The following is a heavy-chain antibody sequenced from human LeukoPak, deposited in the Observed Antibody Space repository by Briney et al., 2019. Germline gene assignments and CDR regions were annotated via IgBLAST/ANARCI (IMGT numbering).Heavy chain of an antibody. J-gene: IGHJ4*02. CDR3: TTDPATCSGGTCSDNY. Sequence: PGGSLRLSCEASGFTSNYDSMNWVRQAPGKGLEWVSYISSGSHTIYYGDSVKGRFTISRDNAKNSLFLQMRSLRAEDTAVYYCTTDPATCSGGTCSDNYWGQGTLVTVSS. CDR1: GFTSNYDS. D-gene: IGHD2-15*01. V-gene: IGHV3-48*04. CDR2: ISSGSHTI.